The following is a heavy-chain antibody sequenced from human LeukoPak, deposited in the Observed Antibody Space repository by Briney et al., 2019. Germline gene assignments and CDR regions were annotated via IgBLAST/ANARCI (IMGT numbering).Heavy chain of an antibody. CDR1: DGSLSDYL. Sequence: LSLTCGVYDGSLSDYLWSWIRQPPGKGLEWVSAISGSGGSTYYADSVKGRFTISRGNAKNSLYLQMNSLRAEDTAVYYCARDRWPGYYYDSSGYSISGAFDIWGQGTMVTVSS. CDR2: ISGSGGST. V-gene: IGHV3-11*04. CDR3: ARDRWPGYYYDSSGYSISGAFDI. J-gene: IGHJ3*02. D-gene: IGHD3-22*01.